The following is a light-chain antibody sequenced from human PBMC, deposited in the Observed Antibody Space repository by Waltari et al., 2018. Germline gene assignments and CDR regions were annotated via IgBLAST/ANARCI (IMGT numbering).Light chain of an antibody. CDR1: SSDVGGYNY. Sequence: QSALTQPRSVSGSPGQSVPISCTGTSSDVGGYNYVSWYQHRPGKAPKLMIYDVTTRPSGVPDRFSGSKSGNTASLTISGLQAEDDADYYCCSYAGSSIVVFGGGTKLTVL. V-gene: IGLV2-11*01. CDR3: CSYAGSSIVV. CDR2: DVT. J-gene: IGLJ2*01.